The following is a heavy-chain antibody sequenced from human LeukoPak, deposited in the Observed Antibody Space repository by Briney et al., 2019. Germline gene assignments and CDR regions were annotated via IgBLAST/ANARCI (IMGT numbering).Heavy chain of an antibody. CDR3: VKGVSYSSGWYNY. CDR2: ISSNGGST. CDR1: GFTFSSYA. J-gene: IGHJ4*02. Sequence: AGGSLRLSCSASGFTFSSYAMRWVRQAPGKGLEYVSAISSNGGSTYYADSVKGRFTISRDNSKNTLYLQMSSLRAEDTAVYYCVKGVSYSSGWYNYWGQGTLVTVSS. D-gene: IGHD6-19*01. V-gene: IGHV3-64D*06.